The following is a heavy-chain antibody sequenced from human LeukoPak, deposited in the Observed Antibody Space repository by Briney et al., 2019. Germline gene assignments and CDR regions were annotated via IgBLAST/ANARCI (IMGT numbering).Heavy chain of an antibody. J-gene: IGHJ4*02. Sequence: SVKVSCKDSGGTFSSYAISWVRQAPGQGLEWMGGIIPIFGTANYPHTFQGRVTFTADESTSTAYMELSSLRSEDTAVYYCARDLAGRLPILNWGQGTLASVSS. CDR3: ARDLAGRLPILN. CDR2: IIPIFGTA. D-gene: IGHD2-21*01. V-gene: IGHV1-69*01. CDR1: GGTFSSYA.